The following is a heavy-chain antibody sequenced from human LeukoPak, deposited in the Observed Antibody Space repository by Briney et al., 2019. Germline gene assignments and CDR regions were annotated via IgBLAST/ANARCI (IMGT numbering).Heavy chain of an antibody. CDR1: GFPFNAYN. Sequence: QAGGSLRLSCTAPGFPFNAYNIHWIRQSPGRGLEWVSFIRNDETEIHYADFAKGRFTISRDNSKNTLYLQMNSLRAEDTAVYYCAKERIVLMVPTQYSGYDKGGDTFDYWGQGTLVTVSS. CDR3: AKERIVLMVPTQYSGYDKGGDTFDY. V-gene: IGHV3-30*02. J-gene: IGHJ4*02. D-gene: IGHD2-8*01. CDR2: IRNDETEI.